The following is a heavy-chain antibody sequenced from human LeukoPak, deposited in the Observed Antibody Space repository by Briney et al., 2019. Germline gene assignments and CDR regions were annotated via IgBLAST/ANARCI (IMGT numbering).Heavy chain of an antibody. CDR2: IKQDGSER. J-gene: IGHJ4*02. D-gene: IGHD1-1*01. CDR3: ARASNDQGYYFDY. CDR1: GFSMSVYW. V-gene: IGHV3-7*01. Sequence: GGSLRLSCEASGFSMSVYWMSWVRQAPGKGLEWVGNIKQDGSERNYVDSVKGRFTISRDNAKNSLYLQMNSLRAEDTAVYYCARASNDQGYYFDYWGQGTLVIVSS.